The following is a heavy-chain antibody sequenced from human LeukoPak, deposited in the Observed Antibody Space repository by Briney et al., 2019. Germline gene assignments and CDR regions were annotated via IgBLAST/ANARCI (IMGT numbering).Heavy chain of an antibody. CDR3: ATDLGVSGSYYSPLGY. D-gene: IGHD3-10*01. CDR2: FDPEDGET. Sequence: ASVKVSCKVSGYTLTELSMHWVRQAPGKGLEWMGGFDPEDGETIYAQKFQGRVTMTEDTSTDTAYMELSSLRSEDTAVYYCATDLGVSGSYYSPLGYWGQGTLVTVSS. CDR1: GYTLTELS. V-gene: IGHV1-24*01. J-gene: IGHJ4*02.